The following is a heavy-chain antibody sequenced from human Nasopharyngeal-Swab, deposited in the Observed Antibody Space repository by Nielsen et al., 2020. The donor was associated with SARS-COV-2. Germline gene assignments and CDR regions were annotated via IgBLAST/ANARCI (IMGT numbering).Heavy chain of an antibody. CDR1: GYSFTSYW. J-gene: IGHJ5*02. CDR3: ARHWSDPGNWFDP. Sequence: GGSLRLSCKGSGYSFTSYWISWMRQMPGKGLEWMGRIDPSDSYTNYSPSFQGHVTISADKSISTAYLQWSSLEASDTAMYYCARHWSDPGNWFDPWGQGTLVTVSS. V-gene: IGHV5-10-1*01. CDR2: IDPSDSYT.